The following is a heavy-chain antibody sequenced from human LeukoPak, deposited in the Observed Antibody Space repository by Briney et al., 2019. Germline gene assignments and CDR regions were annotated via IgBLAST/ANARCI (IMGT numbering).Heavy chain of an antibody. Sequence: SETLSLTCTVSGGSISSYYWYWIRQPPGKGLECIGYIYYSGSTSYNPSLKSRVTMSVDTSKNQFSLGLNSVTAADTAVYYCARGGNYFDYWGQGTLVTVSS. CDR1: GGSISSYY. V-gene: IGHV4-59*13. CDR2: IYYSGST. D-gene: IGHD1-26*01. J-gene: IGHJ4*02. CDR3: ARGGNYFDY.